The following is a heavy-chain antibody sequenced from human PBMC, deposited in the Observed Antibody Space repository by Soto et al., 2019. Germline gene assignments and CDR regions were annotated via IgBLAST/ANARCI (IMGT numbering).Heavy chain of an antibody. Sequence: SETLSLTCSVYGGYFSGYYWSWIRQPPGKGLEWIGEINHSGSTNYNPSLKSRVTISVDTSKNQFSLKLSSVTAADTAVYYCARGARYSYGFSWELYGWFDPWGQGTLVTVSS. J-gene: IGHJ5*02. D-gene: IGHD5-18*01. CDR1: GGYFSGYY. CDR2: INHSGST. CDR3: ARGARYSYGFSWELYGWFDP. V-gene: IGHV4-34*01.